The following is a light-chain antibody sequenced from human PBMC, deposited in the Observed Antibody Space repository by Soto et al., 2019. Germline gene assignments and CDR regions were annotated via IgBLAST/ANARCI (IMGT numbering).Light chain of an antibody. J-gene: IGKJ2*01. CDR3: QQRSNWPPLYT. V-gene: IGKV3-11*01. CDR2: DAS. Sequence: EIVLTQSPATLSLSPGERATLSCRASQSVSSYLAWYQQKPGQAPRLLIYDASNRATGIPARFSGSGSGTDFTLAISSLVSVDFAVYYCQQRSNWPPLYTFGQGTKLEIK. CDR1: QSVSSY.